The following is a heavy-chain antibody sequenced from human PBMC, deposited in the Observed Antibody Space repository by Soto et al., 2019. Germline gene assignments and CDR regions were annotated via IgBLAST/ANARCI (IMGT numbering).Heavy chain of an antibody. Sequence: GGSLRLSCAASGFTFSSYAMHWVRQAPGKGLEWVAVISYDGSNKYYADSVKGRFTISRDNSKNTLYLQMNSLRAEDTAVYYCARVRDILTGYYQNYYYYGMDVWGQGTMVTVSS. V-gene: IGHV3-30-3*01. J-gene: IGHJ6*02. CDR1: GFTFSSYA. D-gene: IGHD3-9*01. CDR3: ARVRDILTGYYQNYYYYGMDV. CDR2: ISYDGSNK.